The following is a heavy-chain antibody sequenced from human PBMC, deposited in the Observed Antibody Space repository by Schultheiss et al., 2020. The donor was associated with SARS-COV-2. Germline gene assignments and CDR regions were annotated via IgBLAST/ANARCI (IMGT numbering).Heavy chain of an antibody. CDR1: GFTFSSYS. J-gene: IGHJ4*02. Sequence: GGSLRLSCAASGFTFSSYSMNWVRQAPGKGLEWVSSISSSGAYIYYTDSLRGRFTISRDNAKNSLYLQMNSLRAEDTAVYYCAKAKHWGQGTLVTVSS. CDR3: AKAKH. CDR2: ISSSGAYI. V-gene: IGHV3-21*04.